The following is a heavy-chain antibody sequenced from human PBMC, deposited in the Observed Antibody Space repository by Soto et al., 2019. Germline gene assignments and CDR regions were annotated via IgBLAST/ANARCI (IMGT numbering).Heavy chain of an antibody. CDR1: GFTFSSYG. CDR2: IWYDGSNK. V-gene: IGHV3-33*01. Sequence: QVQLVESGGGVVQPGRSLRLSCAASGFTFSSYGMHWVRQAPGKGLEWVAVIWYDGSNKYYADSVKGRFTISRDNSKNTLYLRMTSLRVEDMVVYYCARVVYYDILSGYAGDYGMDVWGQGTTVTVSS. J-gene: IGHJ6*02. CDR3: ARVVYYDILSGYAGDYGMDV. D-gene: IGHD3-9*01.